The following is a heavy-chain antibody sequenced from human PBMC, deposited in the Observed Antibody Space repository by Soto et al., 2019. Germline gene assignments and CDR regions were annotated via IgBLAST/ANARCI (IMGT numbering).Heavy chain of an antibody. CDR2: INHSGST. CDR1: GGSFSGYY. CDR3: ARGTNLVVPAAITYYFDY. J-gene: IGHJ4*02. Sequence: SETLSLTCAVYGGSFSGYYWSWIRQPPGKGLEWIGEINHSGSTNYNPSLKSRVTISVDTSKNQFSLKLSSVTAADTAVYYCARGTNLVVPAAITYYFDYWGQGTLVTVSS. V-gene: IGHV4-34*01. D-gene: IGHD2-2*01.